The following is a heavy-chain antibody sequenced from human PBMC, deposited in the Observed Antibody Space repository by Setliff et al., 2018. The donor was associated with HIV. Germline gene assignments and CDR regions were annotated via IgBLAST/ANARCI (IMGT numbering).Heavy chain of an antibody. CDR2: IYYSGST. J-gene: IGHJ6*03. V-gene: IGHV4-59*12. Sequence: PSETLSLTCTVSGGSISSYYWSWIRQPPGKGLEWIGYIYYSGSTNYNPSLKSRVTISVDTSENQFSLKLTSVTAADTAMYFCARDATSEGYMDVWGKGTTVTVS. CDR3: ARDATSEGYMDV. CDR1: GGSISSYY.